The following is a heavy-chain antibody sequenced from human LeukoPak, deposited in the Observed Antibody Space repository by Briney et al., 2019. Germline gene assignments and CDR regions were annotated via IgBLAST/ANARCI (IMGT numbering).Heavy chain of an antibody. Sequence: SETLSLTCAVYGGSFSGYYWSWIRQPPGKGLEGIGEINHSGSTNYNPSLKSRVTISVDTSKNQFSLKLSSVTAADTAVYYCARGGVLLWFGEFLDAFDIWGQGTMVTVSS. CDR3: ARGGVLLWFGEFLDAFDI. V-gene: IGHV4-34*01. J-gene: IGHJ3*02. CDR2: INHSGST. CDR1: GGSFSGYY. D-gene: IGHD3-10*01.